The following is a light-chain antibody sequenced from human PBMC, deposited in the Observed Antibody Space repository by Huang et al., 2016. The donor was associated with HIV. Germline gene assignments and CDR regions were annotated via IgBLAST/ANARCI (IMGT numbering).Light chain of an antibody. CDR2: GTF. V-gene: IGKV3-20*01. CDR1: QTVGSSH. J-gene: IGKJ1*01. CDR3: QQYATSPWT. Sequence: EIVLTQSPGTLSLSPGERATLSGRASQTVGSSHLAWYQQRPGQAPRLLIYGTFIRATGIPGRFSGSGSGTDFTLTITRLEPEDFAVFYCQQYATSPWTFGQGTKVEI.